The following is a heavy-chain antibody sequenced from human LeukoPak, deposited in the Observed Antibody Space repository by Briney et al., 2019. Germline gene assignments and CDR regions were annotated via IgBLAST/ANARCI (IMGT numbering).Heavy chain of an antibody. J-gene: IGHJ4*02. CDR2: IYHSGST. D-gene: IGHD3-22*01. Sequence: SETLSLTCTVSGGSISGNSYYWGWTRQPPGKGLEWIGYIYHSGSTYYNPSLKSRVTISVDRSKNQFSLKLSSVTAADTAVYYCARGRASYDSSGGIDYWGQGTLVTVSS. CDR3: ARGRASYDSSGGIDY. CDR1: GGSISGNSYY. V-gene: IGHV4-39*07.